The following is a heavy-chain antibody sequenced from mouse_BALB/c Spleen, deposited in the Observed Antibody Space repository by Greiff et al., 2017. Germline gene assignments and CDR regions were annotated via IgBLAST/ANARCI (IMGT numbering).Heavy chain of an antibody. Sequence: DVHLVESGGGLVKPGGYLKLSCAASGFTFSSYAMSWVRQSPEKRLEWVAEISSGGSYTYYPDTVTGRFTISRDNAKNTLYLEMSSLRSEDTAMYYCAVWSWFAYWGQGTLVTVSA. D-gene: IGHD2-10*02. V-gene: IGHV5-9-4*01. J-gene: IGHJ3*01. CDR2: ISSGGSYT. CDR1: GFTFSSYA. CDR3: AVWSWFAY.